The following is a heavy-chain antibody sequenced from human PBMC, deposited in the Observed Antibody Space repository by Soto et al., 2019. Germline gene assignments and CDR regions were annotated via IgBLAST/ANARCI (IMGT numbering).Heavy chain of an antibody. CDR1: GFTFSSYG. J-gene: IGHJ3*02. D-gene: IGHD1-26*01. CDR2: ISYDGSNK. V-gene: IGHV3-30*18. CDR3: ANGRGVGALLIAFDI. Sequence: QVQLVESGGGVVQPGRSLRLSCAASGFTFSSYGMHWVRQAPGKGLEWVAVISYDGSNKYYADSVKGRFTISRDNSKNTLYLQMNSLRAEDTAVYYCANGRGVGALLIAFDIWGQGTMVTVSS.